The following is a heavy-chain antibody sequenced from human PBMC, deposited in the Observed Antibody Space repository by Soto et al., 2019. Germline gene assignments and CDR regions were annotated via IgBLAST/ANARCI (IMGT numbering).Heavy chain of an antibody. D-gene: IGHD3-3*01. CDR3: ARDSPYYDFWSGPAGMDV. V-gene: IGHV1-18*04. CDR2: ISAYNGNT. Sequence: GASVKVSCKASGYTFTSYGISWVRQAPGQGLEWMGWISAYNGNTNYAQKLQGRVTMTTDTSTSTAYMELRSLRSDDTAVYYCARDSPYYDFWSGPAGMDVWGQGTTVTVSS. CDR1: GYTFTSYG. J-gene: IGHJ6*02.